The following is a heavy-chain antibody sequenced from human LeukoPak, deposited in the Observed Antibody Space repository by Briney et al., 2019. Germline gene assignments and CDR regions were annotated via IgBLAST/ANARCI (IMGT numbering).Heavy chain of an antibody. V-gene: IGHV4-30-2*01. CDR3: ARSTEYFQH. CDR2: IYHSGST. Sequence: NPSQTLSLTCTVSGGSISSGGYYWSWIRQPPGKGLEWIGYIYHSGSTYYNPSLKSRVTISVDRSKNQFSLKLSSVTAADTAVYYCARSTEYFQHWGQGTLVTVSS. J-gene: IGHJ1*01. CDR1: GGSISSGGYY.